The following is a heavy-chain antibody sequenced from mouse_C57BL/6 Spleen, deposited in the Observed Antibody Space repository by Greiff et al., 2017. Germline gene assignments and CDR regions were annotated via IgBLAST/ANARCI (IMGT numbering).Heavy chain of an antibody. CDR3: ARGFITTVGEDY. CDR2: INPNNGGT. J-gene: IGHJ2*01. D-gene: IGHD1-1*01. V-gene: IGHV1-26*01. Sequence: EVQLQQSGPELVKPGASVKISCKASGYTFTDYYMNWVKQSHGKSLEWIGDINPNNGGTSYNQKFKGKATLTVDKSSSTAYMELRSLTSEDSAVYYCARGFITTVGEDYWGQGTTLTVSS. CDR1: GYTFTDYY.